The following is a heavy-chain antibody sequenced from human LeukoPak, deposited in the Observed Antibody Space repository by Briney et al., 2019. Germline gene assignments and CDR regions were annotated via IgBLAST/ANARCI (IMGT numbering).Heavy chain of an antibody. CDR2: IRYGGSNK. J-gene: IGHJ4*02. CDR3: AKDRGYNYDYGDQGVCDY. V-gene: IGHV3-30*02. CDR1: GFTFSSYG. Sequence: GGSLRLTCAASGFTFSSYGMHWVRQAPGKGLEWVAFIRYGGSNKYYADSVKGRFTISRDNSKNTLYLQMNSLRAEDTAVYYCAKDRGYNYDYGDQGVCDYWGQGALVTVSS. D-gene: IGHD4-17*01.